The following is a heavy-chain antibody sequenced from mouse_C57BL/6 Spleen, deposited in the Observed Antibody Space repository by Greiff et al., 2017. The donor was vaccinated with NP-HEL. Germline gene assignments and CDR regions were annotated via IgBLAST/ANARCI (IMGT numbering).Heavy chain of an antibody. CDR2: IDPETGGT. V-gene: IGHV1-15*01. CDR3: TRLGGNYAMDY. CDR1: GYTFTDYE. J-gene: IGHJ4*01. Sequence: VKLVESGAELVRPGASVTLSCKASGYTFTDYEMHWVKQTPVHGLEWIGAIDPETGGTAYNQKFKGKAILTADKSSSTAYMELRSLTSEDSAVYYCTRLGGNYAMDYWGQGTSVTVSS.